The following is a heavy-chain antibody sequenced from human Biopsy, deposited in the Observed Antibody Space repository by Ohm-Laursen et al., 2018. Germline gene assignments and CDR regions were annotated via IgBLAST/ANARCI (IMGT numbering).Heavy chain of an antibody. D-gene: IGHD3-10*01. J-gene: IGHJ4*02. CDR1: GFTFSDYY. Sequence: SLRLSCSASGFTFSDYYMSWIRQAPGKELEWLSYISGSGTTIFYADSVKGRFTVSRDNAKNSLYLQMNSLTVEDTAVYYCARDGAGSYHDYWGQGTLVTVSS. CDR2: ISGSGTTI. CDR3: ARDGAGSYHDY. V-gene: IGHV3-11*01.